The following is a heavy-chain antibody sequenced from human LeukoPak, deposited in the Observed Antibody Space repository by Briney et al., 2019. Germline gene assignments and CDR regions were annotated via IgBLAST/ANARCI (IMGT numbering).Heavy chain of an antibody. CDR2: IKQDGSEK. V-gene: IGHV3-7*01. CDR3: ARGGEYCSGGSCNDYYFDY. CDR1: GFTFSSYW. J-gene: IGHJ4*02. Sequence: GGSLRLSCAASGFTFSSYWLTWVRQAPGKGLEWVANIKQDGSEKFYVDSVKGRFTISRDSAKNSLYLQMNSLRAEDTAVYYCARGGEYCSGGSCNDYYFDYWGQGTLVTVSS. D-gene: IGHD2-15*01.